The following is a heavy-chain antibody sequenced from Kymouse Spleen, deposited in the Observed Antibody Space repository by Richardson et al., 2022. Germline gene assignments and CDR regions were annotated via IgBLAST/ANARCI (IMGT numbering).Heavy chain of an antibody. J-gene: IGHJ4*02. CDR2: IKSKTDGGTT. Sequence: EVQLVESGGGLVKPGGSLRLSCAASGFTFSNAWMSWVRQAPGKGLEWVGRIKSKTDGGTTDYAAPVKGRFTISRDDSKNTLYLQMNSLKTEDTAVYYCTTVLRITMIVVVITGDYWGQGTLVTVSS. V-gene: IGHV3-15*01. CDR1: GFTFSNAW. CDR3: TTVLRITMIVVVITGDY. D-gene: IGHD3-22*01.